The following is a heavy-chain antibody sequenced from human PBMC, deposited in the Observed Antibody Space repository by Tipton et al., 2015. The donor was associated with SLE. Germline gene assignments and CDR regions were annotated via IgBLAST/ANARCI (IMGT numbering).Heavy chain of an antibody. CDR2: IYYTGTT. CDR3: ARRGGVYGSGNNYFDY. D-gene: IGHD3-10*01. V-gene: IGHV4-39*01. J-gene: IGHJ4*02. Sequence: LRLSCAASGFTFSDYYMSWIRQPPGKGLEWIASIYYTGTTYVNPSLKSRVITSVDTSNNQFSLRLSSVTAADTAVFYCARRGGVYGSGNNYFDYWGQGTLVTVSP. CDR1: GFTFSDYY.